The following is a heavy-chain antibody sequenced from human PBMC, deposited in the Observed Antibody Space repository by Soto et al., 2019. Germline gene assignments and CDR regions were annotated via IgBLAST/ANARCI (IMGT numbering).Heavy chain of an antibody. Sequence: PSETLSLTCTVSGGSISSGDYYWSWIRQPPGKGLEWIGYIYYSGSTYYNPSLKSRVTISVDTSKNQFSLKLSSLRSEDTAVYYCASSHGGSYYYYGMDVWGQGTTVTVSS. CDR1: GGSISSGDYY. J-gene: IGHJ6*02. V-gene: IGHV4-30-4*02. D-gene: IGHD1-26*01. CDR3: ASSHGGSYYYYGMDV. CDR2: IYYSGST.